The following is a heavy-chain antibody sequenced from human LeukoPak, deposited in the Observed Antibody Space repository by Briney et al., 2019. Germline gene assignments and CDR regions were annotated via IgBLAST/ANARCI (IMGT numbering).Heavy chain of an antibody. D-gene: IGHD6-6*01. CDR3: ARNDYASSSGYDF. V-gene: IGHV3-11*04. Sequence: PGGSLRLSCAASGFTFSDYYMTWIRQAPGKGLEWVSYISNSGSAIYYADSVKGRFTISRDNAKNSLYLEMNSLRAEDTAVFFCARNDYASSSGYDFWGQGTLVTVSS. CDR1: GFTFSDYY. J-gene: IGHJ4*02. CDR2: ISNSGSAI.